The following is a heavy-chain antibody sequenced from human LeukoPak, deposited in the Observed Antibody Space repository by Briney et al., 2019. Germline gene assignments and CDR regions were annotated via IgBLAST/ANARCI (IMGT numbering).Heavy chain of an antibody. CDR2: IKTDGSIT. CDR3: AKEEIIGCHFDI. CDR1: GFSFSVFW. Sequence: GGALRLSCAASGFSFSVFWMHWVRQAPGKGPVWVSRIKTDGSITDYADSVKGRFTISRDNSKNTLYLQMNSLRAEDTAVYYCAKEEIIGCHFDIWGQGTMVTVSS. V-gene: IGHV3-74*01. D-gene: IGHD3-10*01. J-gene: IGHJ3*02.